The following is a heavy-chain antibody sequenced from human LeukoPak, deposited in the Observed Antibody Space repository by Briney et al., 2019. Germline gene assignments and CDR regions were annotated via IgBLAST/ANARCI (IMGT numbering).Heavy chain of an antibody. CDR3: ARSGVLLWFGESQYSRDV. V-gene: IGHV3-30*01. Sequence: GGSLRLSCAASGFTFSSYAMHWVRQAPGKGLEWVAVISYDGSNKYYADAVKGRFTISRDNSKNTLYLQMDSLRAEDTPMYYFARSGVLLWFGESQYSRDVWGKGPRSPSP. CDR2: ISYDGSNK. J-gene: IGHJ6*03. D-gene: IGHD3-10*01. CDR1: GFTFSSYA.